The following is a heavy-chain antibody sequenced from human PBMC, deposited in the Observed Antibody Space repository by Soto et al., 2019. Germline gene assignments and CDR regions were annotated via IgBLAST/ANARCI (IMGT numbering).Heavy chain of an antibody. J-gene: IGHJ4*02. V-gene: IGHV4-61*01. D-gene: IGHD6-19*01. CDR3: ARRSSGWYMGDY. CDR1: GGSVSSGSYY. Sequence: KSSETLSLTCTVSGGSVSSGSYYWSWIRQPPGKGLEWIGYIYYSGSTNYNPSLKSRVTISVDTSKNQFSLKLSSVTAADTAVYYCARRSSGWYMGDYWGQGTLVTVSS. CDR2: IYYSGST.